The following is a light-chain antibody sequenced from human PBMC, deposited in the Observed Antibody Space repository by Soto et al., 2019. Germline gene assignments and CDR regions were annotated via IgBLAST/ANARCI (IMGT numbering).Light chain of an antibody. Sequence: DIQMTQSPSTLPASVGDRVTVTCRASQSIRSWLAWYQEKPGKAPKLLIYAASTLQSGVPSRFSGSGSGTDFTLTISSLQPEDVATYYCQKYNSAPRTFGGGTKVDIK. V-gene: IGKV1-27*01. CDR3: QKYNSAPRT. J-gene: IGKJ4*01. CDR2: AAS. CDR1: QSIRSW.